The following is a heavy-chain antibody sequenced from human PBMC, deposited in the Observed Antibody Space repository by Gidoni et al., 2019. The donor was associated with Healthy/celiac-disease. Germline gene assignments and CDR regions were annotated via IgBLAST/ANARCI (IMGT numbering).Heavy chain of an antibody. V-gene: IGHV3-30*04. CDR1: GFTFSSYA. D-gene: IGHD2-21*01. CDR3: ARAVADLAFDI. Sequence: QVQLVESGGGVVQPGRSLRLSCAASGFTFSSYAMHWVRQAPGKGLEWVAVISYDGSNKYYADSVKGRFTISRDNSKNTLYLQMNSLRAEDTAVYYCARAVADLAFDIWGQGTMVTVSS. CDR2: ISYDGSNK. J-gene: IGHJ3*02.